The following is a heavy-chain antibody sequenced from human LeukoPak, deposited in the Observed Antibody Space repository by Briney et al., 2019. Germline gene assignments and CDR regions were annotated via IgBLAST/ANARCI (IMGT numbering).Heavy chain of an antibody. CDR1: GFTFSSYG. D-gene: IGHD2-2*01. Sequence: PGRSLRLSCAASGFTFSSYGMHWVRQAPGKGLEWVAVISYDGSNKYYVDSVKGRFTISRDNSKNTLYLQINSLRAEDTAVYYCAKIRCPSCYENFDYWGQGTLVTVSS. V-gene: IGHV3-30*18. CDR2: ISYDGSNK. J-gene: IGHJ4*02. CDR3: AKIRCPSCYENFDY.